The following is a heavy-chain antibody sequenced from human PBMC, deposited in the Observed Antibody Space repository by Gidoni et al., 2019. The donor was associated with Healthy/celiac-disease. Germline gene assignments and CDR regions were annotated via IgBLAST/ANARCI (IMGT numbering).Heavy chain of an antibody. J-gene: IGHJ4*02. CDR1: GGPSSGYS. D-gene: IGHD2-2*01. CDR2: INHSGST. CDR3: ATYLGYCSSTSCYPAH. V-gene: IGHV4-34*01. Sequence: QAQLQQWGAGLLKPSQTLSLTCAVYGGPSSGYSWSWIRQPPGKGLEWIGEINHSGSTNYNPSLKSRVTISGDTSKNQFSLKLSSVTAADTAVYYCATYLGYCSSTSCYPAHWGQGTLVTVSS.